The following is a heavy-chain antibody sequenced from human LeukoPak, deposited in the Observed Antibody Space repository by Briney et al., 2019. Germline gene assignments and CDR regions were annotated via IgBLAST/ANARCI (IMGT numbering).Heavy chain of an antibody. Sequence: PGGSLRLSCAASGFTFSTYIMNWVRQAPGKGLEWVSTVSDSSDVHYSDSVKGRFTISRDNARNSLYLQMNSLRDEDTAVYYCVRDGLHTGHFDYWGQGTLVTVSS. CDR2: VSDSSDV. J-gene: IGHJ4*02. D-gene: IGHD2-21*01. CDR1: GFTFSTYI. V-gene: IGHV3-48*02. CDR3: VRDGLHTGHFDY.